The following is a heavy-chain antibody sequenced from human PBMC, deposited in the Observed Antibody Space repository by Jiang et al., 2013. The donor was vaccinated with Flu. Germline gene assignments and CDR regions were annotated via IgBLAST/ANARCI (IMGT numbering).Heavy chain of an antibody. V-gene: IGHV3-23*01. J-gene: IGHJ4*02. CDR3: AKDRSSGWYRGFDY. D-gene: IGHD6-19*01. Sequence: ISGSGGSTYYADSVKGRFTISRDNSKNTLYLQMNSLRAEDTAVYYCAKDRSSGWYRGFDYWGQGTLVTVSS. CDR2: ISGSGGST.